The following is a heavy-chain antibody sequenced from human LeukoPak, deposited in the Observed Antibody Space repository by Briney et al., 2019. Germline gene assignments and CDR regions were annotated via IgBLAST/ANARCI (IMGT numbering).Heavy chain of an antibody. CDR3: ARHAGYVDDAFDI. D-gene: IGHD5-18*01. J-gene: IGHJ3*02. CDR1: GGSFGGYY. CDR2: INHSGST. Sequence: SETLSLTCAVYGGSFGGYYWSWIRQPPGKGLEWIGEINHSGSTNYNPSLKSRVTISVDTSKNQFSLKLSSVTAADTAVYYCARHAGYVDDAFDIWGQGTMVTVSS. V-gene: IGHV4-34*01.